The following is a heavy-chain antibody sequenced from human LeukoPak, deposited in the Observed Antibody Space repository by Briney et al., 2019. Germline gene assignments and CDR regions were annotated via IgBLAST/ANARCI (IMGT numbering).Heavy chain of an antibody. CDR2: IIPIFGTA. J-gene: IGHJ5*02. CDR3: ARAPADILTGYYS. V-gene: IGHV1-69*13. D-gene: IGHD3-9*01. Sequence: GASVKVSCKASGGTFSSYAISWVRQAPGQGLEWMGGIIPIFGTANYAQKFQGRVTITADESTSTAYMELSSLRSEDTAVYYCARAPADILTGYYSWGQGTLVTVSS. CDR1: GGTFSSYA.